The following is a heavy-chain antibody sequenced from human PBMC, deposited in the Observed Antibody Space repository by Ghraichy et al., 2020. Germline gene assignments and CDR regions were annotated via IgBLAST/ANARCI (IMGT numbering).Heavy chain of an antibody. Sequence: GGSLRLSCVGSGFTFGSYSMNWVRQSPGKGLEWLSYISSSGRSIFYADSVKGRFTISRDNAQNSLSLQMKSLRDEDTGIYYCARASTGVRFYYTDGIDVWGQGTTVPVSS. J-gene: IGHJ6*01. V-gene: IGHV3-48*02. CDR3: ARASTGVRFYYTDGIDV. D-gene: IGHD4-23*01. CDR2: ISSSGRSI. CDR1: GFTFGSYS.